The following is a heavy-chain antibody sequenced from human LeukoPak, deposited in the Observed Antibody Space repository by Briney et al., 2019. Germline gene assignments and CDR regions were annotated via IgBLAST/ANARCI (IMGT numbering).Heavy chain of an antibody. Sequence: ASVKVSCKASGYTFTSYDINWVRQATGQGLEWMGWMNPNSGNTGYAQKFQGRVTMTRNTSISTAYMELSSLRSEDTAVYYCARGHSTGYYYGSGSYYNGDYWGQGTLVTVSS. D-gene: IGHD3-10*01. CDR1: GYTFTSYD. V-gene: IGHV1-8*01. CDR2: MNPNSGNT. CDR3: ARGHSTGYYYGSGSYYNGDY. J-gene: IGHJ4*02.